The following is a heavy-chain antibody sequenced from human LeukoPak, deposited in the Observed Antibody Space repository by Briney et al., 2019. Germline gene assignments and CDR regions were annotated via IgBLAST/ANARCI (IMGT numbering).Heavy chain of an antibody. J-gene: IGHJ4*02. CDR3: ARLGEHDYGGNGPVWDY. V-gene: IGHV4-39*07. D-gene: IGHD4-23*01. CDR1: GGSISSSSYY. CDR2: IYYSGST. Sequence: PSETLSLTCTVSGGSISSSSYYWGWIRQPPGKGLEWIGSIYYSGSTYYNPSLKSRVTTSVDTSKNQFSLKLSSVTAADTAVYYCARLGEHDYGGNGPVWDYWGQGTLVTVSS.